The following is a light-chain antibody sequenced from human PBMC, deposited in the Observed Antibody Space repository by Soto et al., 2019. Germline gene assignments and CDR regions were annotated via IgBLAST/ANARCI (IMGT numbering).Light chain of an antibody. J-gene: IGKJ1*01. CDR3: QQYDSYPWT. V-gene: IGKV1-5*03. Sequence: DIQMTQSPSTLSASVGDRVTITCRASQSISSWLAWYQQKPGKAPKLLIYKASSLGSGVPSRFSGSGSGTEFTLTISSLQPDDFATYYCQQYDSYPWTFGQGTKVDSK. CDR1: QSISSW. CDR2: KAS.